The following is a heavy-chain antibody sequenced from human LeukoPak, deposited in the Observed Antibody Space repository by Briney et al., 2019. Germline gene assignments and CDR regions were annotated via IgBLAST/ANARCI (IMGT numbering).Heavy chain of an antibody. D-gene: IGHD3-3*01. Sequence: PSETLSLTCAVSGGSISSSNWWSWVRQSPGKWLEWIGEIYHSGSANYNPSLKSRVTISIDKLKKQFSLNLSSVTAADTAFYYCARGVWVEWLQGTVHFDYWGQGILVTVSS. J-gene: IGHJ4*02. CDR3: ARGVWVEWLQGTVHFDY. CDR1: GGSISSSNW. CDR2: IYHSGSA. V-gene: IGHV4-4*02.